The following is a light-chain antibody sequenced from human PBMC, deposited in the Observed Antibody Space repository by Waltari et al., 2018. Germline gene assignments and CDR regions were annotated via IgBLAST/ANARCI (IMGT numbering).Light chain of an antibody. CDR2: YVT. V-gene: IGLV2-14*03. Sequence: QPALTQPASMSGSPGQSVTISCTGTSSDISDYNFVSWYQQHPGKGPKLIIYYVTNRASCVSNRFSGSKSGNRASLTISGLQAEDEADYYCSAYISRSISYVIFGGGTKLTVL. J-gene: IGLJ2*01. CDR1: SSDISDYNF. CDR3: SAYISRSISYVI.